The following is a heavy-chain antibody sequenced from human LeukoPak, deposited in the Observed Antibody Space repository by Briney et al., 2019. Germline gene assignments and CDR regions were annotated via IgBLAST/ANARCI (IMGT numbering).Heavy chain of an antibody. CDR3: ARNYYDYVWGSYAFDI. CDR1: GLILSNYN. V-gene: IGHV3-30*02. J-gene: IGHJ3*02. Sequence: PGGSLRLSCTASGLILSNYNMHWFRQAPGKGPGWVAFIKFGGSETKYIDSVKGRFSISRDNSKNTLSLQMNTLRLEDTAVYYCARNYYDYVWGSYAFDIWGQGTMVTVSS. CDR2: IKFGGSET. D-gene: IGHD3-16*01.